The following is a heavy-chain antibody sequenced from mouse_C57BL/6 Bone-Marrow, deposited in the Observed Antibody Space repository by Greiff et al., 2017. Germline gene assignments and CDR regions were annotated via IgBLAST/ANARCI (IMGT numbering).Heavy chain of an antibody. V-gene: IGHV1-64*01. CDR1: GYTFTSYW. CDR3: ARAPIYYYGSSTYYFDY. Sequence: QVQLQQPGAELVKPGASVKLSCKASGYTFTSYWMHWVKQRPGQGLEWIGMIHPNSGSTNYNEKFKSKATLTVDKSSSTAYMQLSSLTSEDSAVYYCARAPIYYYGSSTYYFDYWGQGTTLTVSS. J-gene: IGHJ2*01. CDR2: IHPNSGST. D-gene: IGHD1-1*01.